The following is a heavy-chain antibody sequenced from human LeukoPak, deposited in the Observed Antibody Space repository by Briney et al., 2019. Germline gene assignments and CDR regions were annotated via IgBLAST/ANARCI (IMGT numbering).Heavy chain of an antibody. Sequence: PSETLSLTCTVSGGSISSDSYYWGWVRQPPGKGLEWIGSIYYSGTTYYNPSLKSRVTISIDMSKNQFSLKLTSMTAADTAVYYCATTGYYYDSSLFWGQGTLVTVSS. CDR2: IYYSGTT. CDR3: ATTGYYYDSSLF. V-gene: IGHV4-39*07. J-gene: IGHJ4*02. D-gene: IGHD3-22*01. CDR1: GGSISSDSYY.